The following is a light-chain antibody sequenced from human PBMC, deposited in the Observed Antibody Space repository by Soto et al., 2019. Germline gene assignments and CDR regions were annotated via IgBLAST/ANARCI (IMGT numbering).Light chain of an antibody. J-gene: IGKJ4*01. Sequence: IQFTRSPSSLSSSVGERVTITCRAIQGISSYLAWYQQKPGKAPKLLIYAASTLQSGVPSRFSGSGSGTDFTLTISSLQPEDFATYYCQQLDSYPLTFGGGTKVDIK. V-gene: IGKV1-9*01. CDR2: AAS. CDR3: QQLDSYPLT. CDR1: QGISSY.